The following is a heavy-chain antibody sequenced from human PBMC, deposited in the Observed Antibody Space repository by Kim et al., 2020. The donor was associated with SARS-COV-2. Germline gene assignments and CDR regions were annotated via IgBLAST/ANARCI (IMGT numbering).Heavy chain of an antibody. CDR3: ARDRLFDY. J-gene: IGHJ4*02. Sequence: YGGTLEYAASVKGRFTITRDDSKSIAYLQMNSLKTEDTAVYYCARDRLFDYWGQGTLVTVSS. V-gene: IGHV3-49*02. CDR2: YGGTL. D-gene: IGHD6-25*01.